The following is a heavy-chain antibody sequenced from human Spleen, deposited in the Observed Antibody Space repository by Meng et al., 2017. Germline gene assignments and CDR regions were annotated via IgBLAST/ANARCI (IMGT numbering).Heavy chain of an antibody. D-gene: IGHD1-14*01. CDR3: SDHVDY. CDR1: GFTFSNAW. V-gene: IGHV3-15*01. Sequence: GESLKISCAASGFTFSNAWMTWVRQAPGKGLEWICCMKSNVDGGTVDYAAAVKGRFFISRDDSKNTFYLEMNSLKTEDTAFYYCSDHVDYWGHGTLVTVSS. J-gene: IGHJ4*01. CDR2: MKSNVDGGTV.